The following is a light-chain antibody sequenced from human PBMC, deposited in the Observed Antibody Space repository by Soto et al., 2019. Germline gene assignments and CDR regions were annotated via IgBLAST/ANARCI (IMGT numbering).Light chain of an antibody. CDR3: QQYSTSPLT. V-gene: IGKV4-1*01. J-gene: IGKJ4*01. CDR1: QSVLYSSNHKNY. Sequence: DIVMTQSPDSLAVSLGERATINCKSSQSVLYSSNHKNYLAWYQQKPGQPPKLLIYWASTRESGVPDRFSGSGSGTDFTLTISSLQAEDVAVYYCQQYSTSPLTFGGGTKVEIK. CDR2: WAS.